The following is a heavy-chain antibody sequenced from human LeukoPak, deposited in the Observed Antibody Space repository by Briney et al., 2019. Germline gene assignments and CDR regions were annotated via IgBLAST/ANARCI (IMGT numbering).Heavy chain of an antibody. Sequence: GGSLRLSCAASGFTLSSYSMNWVRQAPGKGLEWVSSISSDSSNIYYADPVKGRSTISNATANNSLYLQINVLRDEDTVYYCCASWPAFIDYWGQGTMVTVSS. V-gene: IGHV3-21*03. CDR2: ISSDSSNI. CDR3: ASWPAFIDY. J-gene: IGHJ4*02. CDR1: GFTLSSYS.